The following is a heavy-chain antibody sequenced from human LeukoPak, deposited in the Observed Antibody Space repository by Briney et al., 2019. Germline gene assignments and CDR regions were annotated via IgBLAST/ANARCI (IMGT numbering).Heavy chain of an antibody. CDR3: ARSFLAFGEFPDY. J-gene: IGHJ4*02. CDR2: IYTSGST. CDR1: GGSISSGSYY. D-gene: IGHD3-10*01. V-gene: IGHV4-61*02. Sequence: SQTLSLTCTVSGGSISSGSYYWSWIRQPAGKGLEWIGRIYTSGSTNYNPSLKSRVTISVDTSKNQLSLKLSSVTAADTAVYYCARSFLAFGEFPDYWGQGTLVTVSS.